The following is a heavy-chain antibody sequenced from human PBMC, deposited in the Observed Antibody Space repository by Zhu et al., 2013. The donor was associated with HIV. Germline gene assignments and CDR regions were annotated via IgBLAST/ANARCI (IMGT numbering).Heavy chain of an antibody. CDR3: ARESPSTGYYDY. V-gene: IGHV1-69*01. J-gene: IGHJ4*02. Sequence: QVHLVQSGAGLKKPGASVKVSCKSSVYTFSTFGISWVRQAPGQGLEWMGWIIPIFGLANYAQRFQGRVTITADESTSTAYMELSSLRSEDTAVYYCARESPSTGYYDYWGQGTLVTVSS. CDR1: VYTFSTFG. CDR2: IIPIFGLA. D-gene: IGHD3-22*01.